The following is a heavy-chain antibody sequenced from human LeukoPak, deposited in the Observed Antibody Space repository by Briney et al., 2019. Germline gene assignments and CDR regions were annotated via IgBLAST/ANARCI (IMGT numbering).Heavy chain of an antibody. Sequence: GGSLRLSCTASGFRFREYALSWARQAPGKEREWLGFIRRTAYGETATYAASVKGRLTISRDDSKSIAYLQMNSLKTEDTAMYYCARKYGPLYSSGHFYYVDVWGKGTTVTVSS. J-gene: IGHJ6*03. D-gene: IGHD3-10*01. CDR3: ARKYGPLYSSGHFYYVDV. CDR2: IRRTAYGETA. V-gene: IGHV3-49*04. CDR1: GFRFREYA.